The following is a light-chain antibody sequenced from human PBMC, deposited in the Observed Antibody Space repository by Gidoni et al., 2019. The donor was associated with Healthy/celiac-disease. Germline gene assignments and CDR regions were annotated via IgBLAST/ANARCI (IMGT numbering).Light chain of an antibody. Sequence: DIVLTQSPASLAVSLGERATINCKFSQSCLYSSNNKNYLAWYQQKPGQPPKLLIYWASTRESGVPERFSGSGSGTDFTLTISSLQAEDVAVYYCQQYYSTPPTFGPGTKVDIK. CDR3: QQYYSTPPT. J-gene: IGKJ3*01. CDR1: QSCLYSSNNKNY. V-gene: IGKV4-1*01. CDR2: WAS.